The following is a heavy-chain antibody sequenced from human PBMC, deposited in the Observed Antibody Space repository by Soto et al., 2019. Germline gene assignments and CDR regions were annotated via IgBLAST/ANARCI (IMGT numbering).Heavy chain of an antibody. D-gene: IGHD1-7*01. Sequence: QVQLVQSGAEVKKPGSSVKVSCKASGGVFRNYAINWVRQAPGQGLEWMGGIIPVFGTADYPQKFQGRVTLTADQSTTTAYMELTSLKTEDTAVYFWASDRWGNYSFDSWGQGTLVTVAS. CDR1: GGVFRNYA. V-gene: IGHV1-69*01. J-gene: IGHJ5*01. CDR3: ASDRWGNYSFDS. CDR2: IIPVFGTA.